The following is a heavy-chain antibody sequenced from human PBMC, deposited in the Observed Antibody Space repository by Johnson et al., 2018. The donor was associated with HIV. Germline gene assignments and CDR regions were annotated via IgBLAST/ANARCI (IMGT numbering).Heavy chain of an antibody. CDR1: GFTFSSYA. J-gene: IGHJ3*02. CDR3: AKDPGWFGEPGDAFDI. CDR2: IYSDGTT. V-gene: IGHV3-NL1*01. Sequence: QVQLVESGGGVVQPGRSLRLSCAASGFTFSSYAMHWVRQAPGKGLEWVSVIYSDGTTYYADSVKGRFTISRDNSKNTLYLQMNSLRAEDMAVYYCAKDPGWFGEPGDAFDIWGQGTMVTVSS. D-gene: IGHD3-10*01.